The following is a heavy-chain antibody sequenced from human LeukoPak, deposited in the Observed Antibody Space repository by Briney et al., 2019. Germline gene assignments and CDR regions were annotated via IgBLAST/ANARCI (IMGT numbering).Heavy chain of an antibody. CDR2: INSDGSST. Sequence: TGGSLRLSCAASGFTFSSYWMHWVRHAPGKGLVWVSRINSDGSSTSYADSVKGRFTISRDNAKNTLYLQMNSLRAEDTAVYCCARDIAAAGSVVWGQGTLVTVSS. D-gene: IGHD6-13*01. V-gene: IGHV3-74*01. CDR1: GFTFSSYW. J-gene: IGHJ4*02. CDR3: ARDIAAAGSVV.